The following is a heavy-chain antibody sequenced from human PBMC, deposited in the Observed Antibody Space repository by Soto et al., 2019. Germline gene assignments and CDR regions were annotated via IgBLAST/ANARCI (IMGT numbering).Heavy chain of an antibody. CDR2: ISSSSSYI. J-gene: IGHJ3*02. CDR3: ARARVLITFGGVIASDAFDI. V-gene: IGHV3-21*01. Sequence: GGSLRLSCAASGFTFSSYSMNWVRQAPGKGLEWVSSISSSSSYIYYADSVKGRFTISRDNAKNSLYLQMNSLRAEDTAVYYCARARVLITFGGVIASDAFDIWGQGTMVTVSS. CDR1: GFTFSSYS. D-gene: IGHD3-16*02.